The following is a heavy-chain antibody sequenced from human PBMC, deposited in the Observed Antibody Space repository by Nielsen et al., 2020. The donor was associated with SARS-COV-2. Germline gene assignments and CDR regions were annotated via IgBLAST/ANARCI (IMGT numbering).Heavy chain of an antibody. J-gene: IGHJ4*02. D-gene: IGHD3-10*01. CDR2: INPSGGST. CDR3: ARGSLLWFGELLYIDY. V-gene: IGHV1-46*01. CDR1: GYTFTSYY. Sequence: ASVKVSCKASGYTFTSYYMHWVRQAPGQGLEWMGIINPSGGSTSYAQKFQGRVTMTRDTSTSTAYMELRSLRSDDTAVYYCARGSLLWFGELLYIDYWGQGTLVTVSS.